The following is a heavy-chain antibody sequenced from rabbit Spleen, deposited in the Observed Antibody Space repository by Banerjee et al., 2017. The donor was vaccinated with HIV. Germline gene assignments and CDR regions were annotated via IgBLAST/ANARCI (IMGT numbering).Heavy chain of an antibody. CDR1: GFTLSSYY. CDR3: ARDGAGGSYFAL. D-gene: IGHD8-1*01. CDR2: IDPVFGIT. V-gene: IGHV1S7*01. Sequence: QELVESGGGLVQPGESLKLSCKASGFTLSSYYMNWVRQAPGKGLEWIGYIDPVFGITYYANWVNGRFSISRENAQNTVFLQMTSLTAADTATYFCARDGAGGSYFALWGQGTLVTV. J-gene: IGHJ4*01.